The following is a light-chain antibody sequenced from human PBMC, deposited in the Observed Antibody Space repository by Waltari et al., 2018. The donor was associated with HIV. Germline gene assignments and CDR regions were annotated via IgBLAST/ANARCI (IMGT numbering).Light chain of an antibody. CDR2: RNN. Sequence: QSILTQPPSTSGTPGQRVTISCSGSGSNIGSNSVSWYQLLLGTAPKLLIDRNNQRPSVVPDRFSGSKCAPAASLAIGGLRSEDEADYYCAAWDDSLMGPVCGGGTKLTVL. CDR3: AAWDDSLMGPV. CDR1: GSNIGSNS. J-gene: IGLJ3*02. V-gene: IGLV1-47*01.